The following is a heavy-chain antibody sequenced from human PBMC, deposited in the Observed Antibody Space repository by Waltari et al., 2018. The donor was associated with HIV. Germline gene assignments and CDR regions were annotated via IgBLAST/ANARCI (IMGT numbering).Heavy chain of an antibody. Sequence: QMQLVQSGPEVKKPGTSVKVSCKASGLTFSSSAVQWVRQDRGQGLEWIGWIAVGSGNTNYAQKFQERVTITRDMSTSTAYMELSSLRSEDTAVYYCAAQYYIRSGSYYHAFDMWGQGTMVTVSS. J-gene: IGHJ3*02. CDR3: AAQYYIRSGSYYHAFDM. CDR1: GLTFSSSA. D-gene: IGHD3-10*01. V-gene: IGHV1-58*01. CDR2: IAVGSGNT.